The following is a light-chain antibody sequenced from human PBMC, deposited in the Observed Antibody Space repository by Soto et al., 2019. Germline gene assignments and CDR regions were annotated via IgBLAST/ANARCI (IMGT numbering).Light chain of an antibody. Sequence: QSALTQPASVSGSPGQSITISCSGTSSNIGNNYVSWYRQLPGTAPQLLIYDNYKRPSGIPDRFSGSKSGTSATLGITGLQTGDEADYYCATWDSSLSAVVVGGGTKLTVL. CDR3: ATWDSSLSAVV. CDR2: DNY. J-gene: IGLJ2*01. V-gene: IGLV1-51*01. CDR1: SSNIGNNY.